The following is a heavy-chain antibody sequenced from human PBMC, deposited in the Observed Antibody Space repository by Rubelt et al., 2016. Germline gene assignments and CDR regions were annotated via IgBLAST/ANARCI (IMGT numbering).Heavy chain of an antibody. D-gene: IGHD5-18*01. CDR3: ARVGGYSYGQGWFDP. Sequence: QLQLQESGPGLVKPSETLSLTCIVSAGSIRSTSHYLGWIRQPTGKGLEWIGSTYYTGSTYYNPSLKSRVTISINTPKNQFSLRLGYGTAAYTAVYYCARVGGYSYGQGWFDPWGQGTLVTVSS. CDR2: TYYTGST. J-gene: IGHJ5*02. V-gene: IGHV4-39*07. CDR1: AGSIRSTSHY.